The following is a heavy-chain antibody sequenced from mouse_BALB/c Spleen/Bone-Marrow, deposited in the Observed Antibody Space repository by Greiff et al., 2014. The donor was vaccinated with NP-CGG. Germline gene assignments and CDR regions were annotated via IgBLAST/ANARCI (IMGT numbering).Heavy chain of an antibody. CDR1: GYTFSSYW. CDR2: ILPGSGST. J-gene: IGHJ3*01. Sequence: VQGVESGAELMKPGASVKISCKATGYTFSSYWIEWVKQRPGHGLEWIGEILPGSGSTSYNEKFKGKATFTADTSSNTAYMQLSSLTSEDSAVYYCARHYYGSSHFAYWGQGTLVTVSA. CDR3: ARHYYGSSHFAY. D-gene: IGHD1-1*01. V-gene: IGHV1-9*01.